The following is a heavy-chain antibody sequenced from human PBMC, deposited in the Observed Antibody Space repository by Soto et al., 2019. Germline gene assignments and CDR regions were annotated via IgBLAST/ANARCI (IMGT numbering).Heavy chain of an antibody. CDR1: GGTFSSYA. D-gene: IGHD3-3*02. CDR3: ARGHVHHFFNYYYALDV. J-gene: IGHJ6*02. V-gene: IGHV1-69*01. CDR2: FIPMFNRP. Sequence: QVQLVQSGAEVKKPGSSVKVSCKASGGTFSSYAISWVRQAPGQGLEWMGGFIPMFNRPHSARKFQGRVTITSDESTTTAYIELSSLRSEDTAGYYCARGHVHHFFNYYYALDVWGQGTTVTVSS.